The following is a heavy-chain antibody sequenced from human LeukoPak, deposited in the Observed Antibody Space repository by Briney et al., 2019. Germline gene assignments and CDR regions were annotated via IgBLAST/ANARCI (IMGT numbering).Heavy chain of an antibody. CDR2: INAGNGNT. Sequence: ASVKVSCKASGYTFTSYAMHWVRQAPGQRLEWMGWINAGNGNTKYSQKFQGRVTITRDTSASTAYMELSSLRSEDTAVYYCARVRGSYYGGDWFDPWGQGTLVTVSS. CDR3: ARVRGSYYGGDWFDP. V-gene: IGHV1-3*01. CDR1: GYTFTSYA. J-gene: IGHJ5*02. D-gene: IGHD1-26*01.